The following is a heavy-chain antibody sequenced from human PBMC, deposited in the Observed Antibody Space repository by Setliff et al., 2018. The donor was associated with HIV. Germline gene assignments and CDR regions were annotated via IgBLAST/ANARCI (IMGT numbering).Heavy chain of an antibody. CDR3: ARGGGSTAPMG. J-gene: IGHJ4*02. V-gene: IGHV4-61*09. Sequence: PSETLSLTCSVSSDSISSGSHYWSWIRLPAGKGLEWIGQIHTSGSTSYNPSLKSRVTISVDTSKNQFSLKLGSVTAADTAVYYCARGGGSTAPMGWGQGTLVTVSS. CDR1: SDSISSGSHY. D-gene: IGHD1-26*01. CDR2: IHTSGST.